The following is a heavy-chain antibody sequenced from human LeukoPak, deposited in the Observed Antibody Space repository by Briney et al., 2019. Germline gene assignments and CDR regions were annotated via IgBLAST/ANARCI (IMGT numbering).Heavy chain of an antibody. Sequence: GGSLRLSCAASGFTFRTYEMNWVRQAPGKGLEWVSYISSSAVTIYYADSVKGRFTVSRDNANNSLYLHLDSLGAEDTAVYYCARVDMGAADYWGQGTLVTVSS. CDR1: GFTFRTYE. CDR3: ARVDMGAADY. D-gene: IGHD1-26*01. CDR2: ISSSAVTI. J-gene: IGHJ4*02. V-gene: IGHV3-48*03.